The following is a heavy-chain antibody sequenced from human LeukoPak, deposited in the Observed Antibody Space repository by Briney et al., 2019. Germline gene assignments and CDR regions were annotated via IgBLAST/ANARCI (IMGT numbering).Heavy chain of an antibody. CDR1: SGSISSDSYF. D-gene: IGHD2-15*01. J-gene: IGHJ4*02. Sequence: SETLSLTCTVSSGSISSDSYFWNWIRQPAGKGLEWIGRIDTSGTTNYNPSLKGRVTIAVDTSKNQFSLELNSVTAADTAVYYCARAGYCSGGSCYSGTVDYWGQGTLVTVSS. CDR2: IDTSGTT. V-gene: IGHV4-61*02. CDR3: ARAGYCSGGSCYSGTVDY.